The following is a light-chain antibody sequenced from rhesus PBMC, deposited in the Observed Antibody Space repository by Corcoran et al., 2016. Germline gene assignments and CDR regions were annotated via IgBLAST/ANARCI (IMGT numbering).Light chain of an antibody. CDR2: DVS. V-gene: IGLV2S9*01. CDR3: CSYRSRITFV. J-gene: IGLJ6*01. Sequence: QSALTQPRSVSKSLGQSVTISCTGTSNDVGGYNDVSWYQQHSGTAPRLLIYDVSKRPSGVSDRFSGTKSGNTASLPISGLQAEDDADYYCCSYRSRITFVFGSRTKLTIL. CDR1: SNDVGGYND.